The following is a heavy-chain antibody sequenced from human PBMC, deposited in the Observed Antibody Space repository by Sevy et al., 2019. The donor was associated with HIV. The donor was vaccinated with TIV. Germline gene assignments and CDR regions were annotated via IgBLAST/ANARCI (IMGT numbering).Heavy chain of an antibody. CDR3: ARLTGYEPYSYYALDV. V-gene: IGHV5-51*01. CDR1: GYSFTHYW. Sequence: GESLKISCEGSGYSFTHYWIAWVRQIPGKGLEWMGIIYPGDSDPTYSPSFQGQVTISADKSINIAYLQWGRLKASDTAMYYCARLTGYEPYSYYALDVWGQWTTVTDSS. D-gene: IGHD5-12*01. J-gene: IGHJ6*02. CDR2: IYPGDSDP.